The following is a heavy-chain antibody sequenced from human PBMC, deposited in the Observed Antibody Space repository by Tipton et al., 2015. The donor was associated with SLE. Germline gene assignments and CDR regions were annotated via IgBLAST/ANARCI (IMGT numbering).Heavy chain of an antibody. Sequence: GLVKPSGTVSLTCAVSGGSINSYNWWTWVRQPPGKGLEWIGEIYHSGTTNYNPSLKSRISISVDKSKNQFSLRLSSLTAADTAVYYCARGTWLGIYLDFWGQGTLVAVSS. J-gene: IGHJ4*02. D-gene: IGHD3-10*01. CDR2: IYHSGTT. V-gene: IGHV4-4*02. CDR1: GGSINSYNW. CDR3: ARGTWLGIYLDF.